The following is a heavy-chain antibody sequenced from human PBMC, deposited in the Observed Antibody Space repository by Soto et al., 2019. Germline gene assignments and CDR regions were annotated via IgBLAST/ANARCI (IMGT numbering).Heavy chain of an antibody. V-gene: IGHV1-2*04. Sequence: ASLKVSCKASGYTFTGYYMHWVRQAPGQGLEWMGWINPNSGGTNYAQKFQGWVTMTRDTSISTAYMELSRLRSDDTAVYYCARSEGYSSGWYYYYYGMDVWGQGTTVTVSS. CDR1: GYTFTGYY. CDR2: INPNSGGT. CDR3: ARSEGYSSGWYYYYYGMDV. J-gene: IGHJ6*02. D-gene: IGHD6-19*01.